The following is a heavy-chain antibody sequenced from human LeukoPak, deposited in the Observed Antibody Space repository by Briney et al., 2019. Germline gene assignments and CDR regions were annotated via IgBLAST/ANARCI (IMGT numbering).Heavy chain of an antibody. CDR1: GGSISSSSYY. Sequence: SETLSLTCTVSGGSISSSSYYWGWIRQPPGKGLEWIGSFYYSGNTYYNPSLKSRVTISVDTSKNQFSLKLSSVTAADTAVYYCARLGSSDAFGIWGQGTMVTVSS. CDR2: FYYSGNT. D-gene: IGHD1-26*01. J-gene: IGHJ3*02. CDR3: ARLGSSDAFGI. V-gene: IGHV4-39*01.